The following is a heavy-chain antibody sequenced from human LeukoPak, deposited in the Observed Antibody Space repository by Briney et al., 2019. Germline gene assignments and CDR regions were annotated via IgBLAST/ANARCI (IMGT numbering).Heavy chain of an antibody. J-gene: IGHJ4*02. V-gene: IGHV3-23*01. D-gene: IGHD4-17*01. Sequence: PGGSLRLPCAASGFTFSSYAMSWVRQAPGKGLEWVSAISGSGGSTYYADSVKGRFTISRDNSKNTLYLQMNSLRAEDTAVYYCAKSYDYGDYVPIDYWGQGTLVTVSS. CDR1: GFTFSSYA. CDR3: AKSYDYGDYVPIDY. CDR2: ISGSGGST.